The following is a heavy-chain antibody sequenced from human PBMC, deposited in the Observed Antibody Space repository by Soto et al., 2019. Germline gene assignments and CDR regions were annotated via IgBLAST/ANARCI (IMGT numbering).Heavy chain of an antibody. Sequence: ASVKVSCKASGGTFSSYAISWVRQAPGQGLEWMGGIIPIFGTANYAQKFQGRVTITADESTSTAYMELSSLRSEDTAVYYCAREEGGGDSEGFASWGKGTLVPVSS. J-gene: IGHJ4*02. CDR1: GGTFSSYA. CDR3: AREEGGGDSEGFAS. D-gene: IGHD5-12*01. CDR2: IIPIFGTA. V-gene: IGHV1-69*13.